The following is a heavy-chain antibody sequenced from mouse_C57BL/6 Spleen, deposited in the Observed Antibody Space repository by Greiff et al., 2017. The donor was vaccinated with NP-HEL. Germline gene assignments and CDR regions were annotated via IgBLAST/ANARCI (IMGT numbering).Heavy chain of an antibody. CDR2: ISYDGSN. CDR1: GYSITSGYY. V-gene: IGHV3-6*01. Sequence: EVKLQESGPGLVKPSQSLSLTCSVTGYSITSGYYWNWLRQFPGNKLEWMGYISYDGSNYYHPSLKNRISITRDTSKNQFFLKLNSVTTEDTATYYCARGRPAGYWGQGTTLTVSS. J-gene: IGHJ2*01. CDR3: ARGRPAGY. D-gene: IGHD3-2*02.